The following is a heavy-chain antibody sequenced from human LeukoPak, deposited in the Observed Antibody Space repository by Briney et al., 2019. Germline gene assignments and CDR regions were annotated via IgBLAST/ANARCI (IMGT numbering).Heavy chain of an antibody. CDR1: GFTFSNYW. D-gene: IGHD5-12*01. V-gene: IGHV3-30-3*01. CDR3: ARDSSDTVAEYYFDY. CDR2: ISYDGSSK. Sequence: PGGSLRLSCAAAGFTFSNYWMYWVRQAPGKGLEWVAVISYDGSSKDYADSVTGRFTISRDNSKNTLYLQMHSLRPEDTALYYCARDSSDTVAEYYFDYWGQGTLVTVSS. J-gene: IGHJ4*02.